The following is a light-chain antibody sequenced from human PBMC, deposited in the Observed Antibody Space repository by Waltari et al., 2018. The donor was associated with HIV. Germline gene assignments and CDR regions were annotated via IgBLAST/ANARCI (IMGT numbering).Light chain of an antibody. CDR1: QGISSA. J-gene: IGKJ5*01. V-gene: IGKV1-13*02. CDR3: QQFNSYPL. Sequence: AIQLTQSPSSLSASVGDRVTITCRASQGISSALACYQQKPWKAPKLLIYDASSLESGVPSRFSGSGSGTDFTLTISSLQPEDFATYYCQQFNSYPLFGQGTRLEIK. CDR2: DAS.